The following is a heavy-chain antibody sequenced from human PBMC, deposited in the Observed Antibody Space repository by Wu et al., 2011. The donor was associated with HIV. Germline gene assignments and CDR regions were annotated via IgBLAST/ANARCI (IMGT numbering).Heavy chain of an antibody. D-gene: IGHD3-3*01. J-gene: IGHJ6*03. CDR2: VIPILGTT. CDR3: ARAYDLWSGSGYYYYMDV. CDR1: GDTLNNYG. V-gene: IGHV1-69*11. Sequence: QVQLVQSGAEVKKPGSSVKVSCKASGDTLNNYGISWVRQAPGQGLEWMGRVIPILGTTNYAQKFQGRVTITADESTSTAYMELSSLRSDDTAVYYCARAYDLWSGSGYYYYMDVWGKGTTVSVSS.